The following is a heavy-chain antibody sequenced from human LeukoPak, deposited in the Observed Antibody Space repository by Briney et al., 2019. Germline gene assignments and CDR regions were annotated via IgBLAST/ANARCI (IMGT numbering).Heavy chain of an antibody. CDR3: ARELRYCSSTSCLFDY. Sequence: GGSLRLSCAASGFTFSSYAMHWVRQAPGKGLEWVAVISYDGSNKYYADSVKGRFTTSRDNSKNTLYLQMNSLRAEDTAVYYCARELRYCSSTSCLFDYWGQGTLVTVSS. CDR1: GFTFSSYA. V-gene: IGHV3-30-3*01. CDR2: ISYDGSNK. J-gene: IGHJ4*02. D-gene: IGHD2-2*01.